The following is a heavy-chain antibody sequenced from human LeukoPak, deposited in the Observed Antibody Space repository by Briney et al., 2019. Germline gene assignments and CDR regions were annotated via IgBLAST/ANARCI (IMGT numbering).Heavy chain of an antibody. V-gene: IGHV4-34*01. CDR2: INHSGST. CDR1: GGSFSGYY. Sequence: PSETLSLTCAVYGGSFSGYYWSWIRQPPGKGLEWIGEINHSGSTNYNPSLKSRVTISVDTSKNQSSLKLSSVTAADTAVYYCARGPPHIVVVPAAQGYFQHWGQGTLVTVSS. J-gene: IGHJ1*01. D-gene: IGHD2-2*01. CDR3: ARGPPHIVVVPAAQGYFQH.